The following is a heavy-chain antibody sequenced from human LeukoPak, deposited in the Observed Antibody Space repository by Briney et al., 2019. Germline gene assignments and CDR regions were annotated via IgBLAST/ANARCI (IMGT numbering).Heavy chain of an antibody. V-gene: IGHV3-7*01. CDR1: RFTFINYW. CDR2: INQDGSKK. Sequence: GGALRLSCSSSRFTFINYWLNWVRQAPGKGLEGVANINQDGSKKYYLVSGKGRFTISRDNAKNSLYMQMNSLRAEETAVYYCARDRAGYQDYWGQGTLVTVSS. CDR3: ARDRAGYQDY. D-gene: IGHD2-2*01. J-gene: IGHJ4*02.